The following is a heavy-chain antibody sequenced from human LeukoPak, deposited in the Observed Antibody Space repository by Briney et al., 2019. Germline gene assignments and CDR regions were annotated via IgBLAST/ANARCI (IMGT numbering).Heavy chain of an antibody. CDR2: ISGSGGST. Sequence: QPGGSLRLSCAASGFTFSSYAMSWVRQAPGKGLELLSAISGSGGSTYHADSVKGRFTISRDNSENTVYLQMNSLRAEDTAVYYCAKGWIRGFDMWGQGTMVTVSS. J-gene: IGHJ3*02. CDR1: GFTFSSYA. D-gene: IGHD3-10*01. V-gene: IGHV3-23*01. CDR3: AKGWIRGFDM.